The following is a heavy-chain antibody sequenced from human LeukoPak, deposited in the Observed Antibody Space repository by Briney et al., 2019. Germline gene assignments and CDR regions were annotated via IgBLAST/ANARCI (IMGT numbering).Heavy chain of an antibody. CDR2: ISAYNGNT. Sequence: ASVKVSCKASGYTFTSYGISWVRQAPGQGLEWMGWISAYNGNTNYAQKLQGRVTMTTGTSTSTAYMELRSLRSDDTAVYYCARSIEDRSKFDYWTQGTLVTVSS. D-gene: IGHD6-6*01. CDR3: ARSIEDRSKFDY. J-gene: IGHJ4*02. V-gene: IGHV1-18*01. CDR1: GYTFTSYG.